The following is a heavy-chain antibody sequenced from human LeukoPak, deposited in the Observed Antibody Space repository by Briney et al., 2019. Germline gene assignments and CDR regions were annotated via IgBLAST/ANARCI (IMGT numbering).Heavy chain of an antibody. D-gene: IGHD5/OR15-5a*01. CDR3: ARASTPGFGLSGFDY. V-gene: IGHV3-30-3*01. Sequence: PGGSLRLSCAASEFTFSSYAMHWVRQAPGKGLEWVAVISSDGSNKYYADSVKGRFTISRDNSKSTLYLQMDSLRAEDTAVYYCARASTPGFGLSGFDYWGQGTQVTVSS. CDR2: ISSDGSNK. J-gene: IGHJ4*02. CDR1: EFTFSSYA.